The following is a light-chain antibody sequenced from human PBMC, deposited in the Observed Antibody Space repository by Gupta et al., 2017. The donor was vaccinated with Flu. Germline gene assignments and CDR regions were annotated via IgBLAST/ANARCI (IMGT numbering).Light chain of an antibody. CDR2: GVS. CDR1: QTVTSNY. V-gene: IGKV3-20*01. J-gene: IGKJ5*01. Sequence: EIVLTQSPGTLSLSPGERATLSCRASQTVTSNYLAWYQQKPGQAPRLLMYGVSSRATGIPGRFSGSGSGTDFTLTISRLEPQDFALYYCQQEDSSPITFGQGTLMEIK. CDR3: QQEDSSPIT.